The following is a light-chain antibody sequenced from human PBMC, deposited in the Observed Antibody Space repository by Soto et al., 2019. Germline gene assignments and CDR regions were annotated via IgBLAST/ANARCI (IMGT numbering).Light chain of an antibody. J-gene: IGLJ1*01. V-gene: IGLV2-14*01. CDR2: EVS. CDR3: NSYTSSTAYV. CDR1: SSDVGRYNY. Sequence: QSALTQPASVSGSPGQSITISCTGASSDVGRYNYVSWYQLHPGKAPKLIIYEVSNRPSGVSNRFSGSKSGNTASLTISGRRAEDEADYYCNSYTSSTAYVFGTGTKLTVL.